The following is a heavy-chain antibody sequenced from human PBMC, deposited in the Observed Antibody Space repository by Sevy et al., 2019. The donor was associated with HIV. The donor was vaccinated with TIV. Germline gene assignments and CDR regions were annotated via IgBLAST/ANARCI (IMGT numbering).Heavy chain of an antibody. J-gene: IGHJ3*02. CDR2: IKSKTDGGTT. CDR3: FSGWYDHGAFDI. Sequence: GGSLRLSCAASGFTFSNAWMSWVRQAPGKGLEWVGRIKSKTDGGTTDYAASVKGRFTISRDDSKNTLYLQMNSLKTEDTAVYYCFSGWYDHGAFDIWGQGTMVTVSS. D-gene: IGHD6-19*01. V-gene: IGHV3-15*01. CDR1: GFTFSNAW.